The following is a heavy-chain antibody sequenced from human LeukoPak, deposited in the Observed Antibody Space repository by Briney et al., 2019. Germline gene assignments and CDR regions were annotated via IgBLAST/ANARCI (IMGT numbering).Heavy chain of an antibody. Sequence: GGSLRLSCVTSGFTFNVYDMHWVRQAKGKGLEWVSAIGTLHDAYYPDSVKGRFTISRENARNSLYLQMNSLTAGDTAIYYCVRGCTYCNWKTWFDPWGQGTLVTVSS. CDR3: VRGCTYCNWKTWFDP. CDR1: GFTFNVYD. J-gene: IGHJ5*02. CDR2: IGTLHDA. V-gene: IGHV3-13*01. D-gene: IGHD2/OR15-2a*01.